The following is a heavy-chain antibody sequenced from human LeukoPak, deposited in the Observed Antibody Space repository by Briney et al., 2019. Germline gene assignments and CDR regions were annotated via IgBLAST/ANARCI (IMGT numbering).Heavy chain of an antibody. J-gene: IGHJ4*02. CDR1: GFIFSDYY. V-gene: IGHV3-11*04. Sequence: SGGSLRPSCAASGFIFSDYYMSWIRQAPGKGLEWVSYISSSGNTINYADSVKGRFTISRDNARNSLYLQMNSLRAEDTAVYYCARDAGSYSFNYWGQGTLVTVSS. CDR2: ISSSGNTI. D-gene: IGHD6-13*01. CDR3: ARDAGSYSFNY.